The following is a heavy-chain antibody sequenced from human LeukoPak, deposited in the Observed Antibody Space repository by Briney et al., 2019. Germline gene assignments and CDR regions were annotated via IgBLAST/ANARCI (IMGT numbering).Heavy chain of an antibody. CDR1: GYSISNGYF. D-gene: IGHD3-10*01. V-gene: IGHV4-38-2*02. CDR3: ARSDGYGLVGI. J-gene: IGHJ3*02. CDR2: IYHSGST. Sequence: PSETLSLTCTVSGYSISNGYFWGWIRQSPGKGLEWIGSIYHSGSTYYTPSLKSRVIIIIDTPKNHFSLTLSSVTAADTAVYYCARSDGYGLVGIWGQGTMVTVSS.